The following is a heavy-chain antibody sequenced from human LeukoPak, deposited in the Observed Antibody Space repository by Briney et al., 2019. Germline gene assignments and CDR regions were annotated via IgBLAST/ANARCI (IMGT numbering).Heavy chain of an antibody. Sequence: SETLSLTCTISGGSISSYYWSWIRQPAGKGLEWIGRIYTSGSTNYNPSLKSRVTISVDTSKNQFSLKLSSVTAADTAVYYCASADYGSGSYYAFDIWGQGTMVTVSS. D-gene: IGHD3-10*01. CDR1: GGSISSYY. J-gene: IGHJ3*02. CDR2: IYTSGST. CDR3: ASADYGSGSYYAFDI. V-gene: IGHV4-4*07.